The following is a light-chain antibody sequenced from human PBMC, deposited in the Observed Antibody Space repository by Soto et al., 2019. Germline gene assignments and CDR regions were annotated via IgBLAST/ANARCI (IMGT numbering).Light chain of an antibody. V-gene: IGKV3-11*01. CDR2: DTS. CDR3: QLRDRFT. J-gene: IGKJ3*01. Sequence: EIVLTQSPAALSLSPGQRATLSCRASESVSSALAWYQQKPGQAPRLLIYDTSNRAPGIPARFSGSGSGADFTLTISSLEPEDFAVYYCQLRDRFTFGPGTKVEIK. CDR1: ESVSSA.